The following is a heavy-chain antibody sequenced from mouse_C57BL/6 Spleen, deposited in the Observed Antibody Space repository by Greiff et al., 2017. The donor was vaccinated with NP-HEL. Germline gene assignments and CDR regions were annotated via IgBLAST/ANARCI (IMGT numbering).Heavy chain of an antibody. V-gene: IGHV1-63*01. Sequence: QVQLQQSGAELVRPGTSVKMSCKASGYTFTNYWIGWAKQRPGHGLEWIGDIYPGGGYTTYNEKFKGKATLTADKSSSTAYMQFSSLTSEDAAIDYCARGGTREVFDYWGQGTTLTVSS. CDR3: ARGGTREVFDY. D-gene: IGHD3-3*01. J-gene: IGHJ2*01. CDR1: GYTFTNYW. CDR2: IYPGGGYT.